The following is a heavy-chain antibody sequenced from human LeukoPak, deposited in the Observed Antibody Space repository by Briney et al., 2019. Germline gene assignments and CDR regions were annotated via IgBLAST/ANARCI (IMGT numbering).Heavy chain of an antibody. Sequence: PGGSLRLSCAASGYTFSSYGMSWVRQAPGKGLEWVSGISASGGSTYYADSVKGRFTISRDNSRNTLFLQMNSLRAEDTAVYYCARSSGYDADLDYWGQGTLVTVSS. CDR2: ISASGGST. J-gene: IGHJ4*02. V-gene: IGHV3-23*01. CDR3: ARSSGYDADLDY. D-gene: IGHD5-12*01. CDR1: GYTFSSYG.